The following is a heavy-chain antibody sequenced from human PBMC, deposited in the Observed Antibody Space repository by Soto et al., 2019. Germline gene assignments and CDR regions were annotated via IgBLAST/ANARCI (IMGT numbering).Heavy chain of an antibody. CDR1: GGSISSYY. Sequence: SETLSVTCTVSGGSISSYYWSWIRQPPGEGLEWIGYIYYSGSTNYNPSLKSRVTISVDTSKNQFSLKLNSMTAADTAVYYCARHNYGSGSTYFDYWGQGTLVTVSS. D-gene: IGHD3-10*01. J-gene: IGHJ4*02. CDR3: ARHNYGSGSTYFDY. V-gene: IGHV4-59*08. CDR2: IYYSGST.